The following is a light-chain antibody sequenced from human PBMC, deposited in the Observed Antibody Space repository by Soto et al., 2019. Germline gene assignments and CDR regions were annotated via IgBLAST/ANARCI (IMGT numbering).Light chain of an antibody. CDR2: EVT. CDR3: NSLRVDHLYV. J-gene: IGLJ1*01. V-gene: IGLV2-14*01. Sequence: QLVLTQPASVSGSPGQTITISCTGTSSDVGRYNTVSWYQHRPGRAPKLIIYEVTHRPSGVSDRFSASKSGDTASLTISGLQAEDEADYYCNSLRVDHLYVFGTGTQLTVL. CDR1: SSDVGRYNT.